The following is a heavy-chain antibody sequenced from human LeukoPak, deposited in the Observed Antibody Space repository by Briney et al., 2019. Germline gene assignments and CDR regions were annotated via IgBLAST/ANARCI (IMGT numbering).Heavy chain of an antibody. D-gene: IGHD6-13*01. CDR3: AKDSGGSGSSRYYYYYYMDV. J-gene: IGHJ6*03. CDR2: ISGSGGST. Sequence: GGSLRLSCAASGFTFSSYAMSWVRQAPGKGLEWVSAISGSGGSTYYADSVKGRFTISRDNSKNTLYLQMNSLRAEDTAVYYCAKDSGGSGSSRYYYYYYMDVWGKGTTVTVSS. CDR1: GFTFSSYA. V-gene: IGHV3-23*01.